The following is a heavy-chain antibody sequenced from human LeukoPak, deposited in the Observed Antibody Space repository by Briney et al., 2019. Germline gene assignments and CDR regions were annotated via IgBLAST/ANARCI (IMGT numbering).Heavy chain of an antibody. CDR3: ASWFSSGPREGPSPFDY. Sequence: PGGSLRLSCAASGFIFSNYGMNWVRQAPGKGLEWVSAISGSGGSTYYADSVKGRFTISRDNSKNTLYLQMNSLRAEDTAVYYCASWFSSGPREGPSPFDYWGQGTLVTVSS. CDR1: GFIFSNYG. CDR2: ISGSGGST. J-gene: IGHJ4*02. V-gene: IGHV3-23*01. D-gene: IGHD6-19*01.